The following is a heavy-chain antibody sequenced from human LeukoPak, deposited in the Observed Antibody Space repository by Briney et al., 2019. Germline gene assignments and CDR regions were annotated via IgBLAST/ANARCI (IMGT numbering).Heavy chain of an antibody. D-gene: IGHD5-18*01. J-gene: IGHJ4*02. V-gene: IGHV4-61*08. CDR3: ARSASLWLQYFDY. Sequence: SETLSLTCTVSGGSISSGGYYWSWIRQHPGKGLEWIGYIYYSGSTNYNPSLKSRVTISVDTSKNQFSLKLSSVTAADTAVYYCARSASLWLQYFDYWGQGTLVTVSS. CDR1: GGSISSGGYY. CDR2: IYYSGST.